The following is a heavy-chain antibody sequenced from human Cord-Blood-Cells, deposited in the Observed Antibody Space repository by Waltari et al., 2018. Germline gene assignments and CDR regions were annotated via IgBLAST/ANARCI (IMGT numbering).Heavy chain of an antibody. V-gene: IGHV4-39*01. D-gene: IGHD1-26*01. CDR3: ARFSGSFDY. J-gene: IGHJ4*02. CDR1: GGSISSSSYY. CDR2: ISYSGST. Sequence: QLQLQESGPGLVKPSETLSLTCTVSGGSISSSSYYWGWIRQPPGKGLEWIGSISYSGSTYYNPSLKRRVTISVDSSKNQFSLKLSSVTAADTAVYYCARFSGSFDYWGQGTLVTVSS.